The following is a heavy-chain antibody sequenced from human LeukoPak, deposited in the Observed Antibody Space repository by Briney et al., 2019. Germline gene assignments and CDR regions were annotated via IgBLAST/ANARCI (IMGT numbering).Heavy chain of an antibody. CDR3: ARDGHDSSGYYEDS. J-gene: IGHJ4*02. CDR1: GYTFTSYD. Sequence: ASVKVSCKASGYTFTSYDINWVRQATGQGLEWMGWMNPNSGNTGYAQKFQGRVTITRNTSISTADMELSSLRSEDTAVYSCARDGHDSSGYYEDSWGQGTLVTVSS. CDR2: MNPNSGNT. D-gene: IGHD3-22*01. V-gene: IGHV1-8*03.